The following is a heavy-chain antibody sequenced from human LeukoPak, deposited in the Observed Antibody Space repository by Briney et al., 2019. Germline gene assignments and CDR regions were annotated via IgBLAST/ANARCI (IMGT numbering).Heavy chain of an antibody. Sequence: GGSLRLSCAASGFTFSSYAMSWVRQAPGKGLEWVATIIVSGGSTSYAVSVKGRFTISRDNSKNTLFLQMNSLRTEDTALYYCAKGTRGSSSDFDSWGQGALVTVSS. D-gene: IGHD1-26*01. J-gene: IGHJ4*02. CDR1: GFTFSSYA. V-gene: IGHV3-23*01. CDR3: AKGTRGSSSDFDS. CDR2: IIVSGGST.